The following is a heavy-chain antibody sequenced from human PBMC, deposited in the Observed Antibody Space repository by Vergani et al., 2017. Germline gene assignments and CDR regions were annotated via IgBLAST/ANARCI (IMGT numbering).Heavy chain of an antibody. V-gene: IGHV3-11*06. Sequence: QVQLVESGGGLVKPGGSLRLSCAASGFTFSDYYMSWIRQAPGKGLEWVSYISSSSSYTNYADSVKGRFTISRDNAKNSLYLQMNSLRAEDTAVDYCLAVAGTHTFDYWGQGTLVTVSS. CDR3: LAVAGTHTFDY. CDR1: GFTFSDYY. D-gene: IGHD6-19*01. J-gene: IGHJ4*02. CDR2: ISSSSSYT.